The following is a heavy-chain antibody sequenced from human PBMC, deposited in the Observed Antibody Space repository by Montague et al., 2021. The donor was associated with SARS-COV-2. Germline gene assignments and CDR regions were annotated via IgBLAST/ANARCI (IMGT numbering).Heavy chain of an antibody. CDR1: GGSISSSTYY. Sequence: SETLSLTCTVSGGSISSSTYYWGWIRQPPGKGLEWIGSIYYSGSTYYNPSLKSRVTISVDTSKNQFSLKLSSVTAADTAVYFCARESDCSSSSCLSFYYYNGMDVWGQGTTVTVSS. D-gene: IGHD2-2*01. CDR3: ARESDCSSSSCLSFYYYNGMDV. CDR2: IYYSGST. V-gene: IGHV4-39*07. J-gene: IGHJ6*02.